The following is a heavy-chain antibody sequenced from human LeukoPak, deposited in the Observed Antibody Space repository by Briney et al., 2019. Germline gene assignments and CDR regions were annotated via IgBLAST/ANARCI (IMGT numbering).Heavy chain of an antibody. CDR1: GGSISSSSYY. Sequence: SETLSLTCTVSGGSISSSSYYWGWIRQPPGKGLEWIGSIYYSGSTYYNPSLKSRVTISVDTSKNQFSLKLSSVTAADTAVYYCARGKVVGAAGYWGQGTLVTVSS. D-gene: IGHD1-26*01. CDR2: IYYSGST. J-gene: IGHJ4*02. V-gene: IGHV4-39*07. CDR3: ARGKVVGAAGY.